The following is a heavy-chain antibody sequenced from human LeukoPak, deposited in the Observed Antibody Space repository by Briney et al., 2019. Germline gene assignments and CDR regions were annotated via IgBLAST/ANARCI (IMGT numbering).Heavy chain of an antibody. CDR2: IYPGDSDT. D-gene: IGHD1-26*01. CDR1: GYSFTSYW. V-gene: IGHV5-51*01. CDR3: ARRRDLYSGSYYPFDY. Sequence: PGESLKISCKGSGYSFTSYWIGWVRQMPGKGLEWMGVIYPGDSDTRYSPSFQGQVTISADKSVSTAYLQWSSLKASDTAMYYCARRRDLYSGSYYPFDYWGQGTLVTVSS. J-gene: IGHJ4*02.